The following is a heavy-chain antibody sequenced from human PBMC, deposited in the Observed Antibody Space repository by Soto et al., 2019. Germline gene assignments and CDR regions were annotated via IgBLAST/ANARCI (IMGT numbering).Heavy chain of an antibody. V-gene: IGHV3-23*01. CDR3: AKWAYYDLAGMDV. CDR2: ISGSGGTT. Sequence: GGSLRLSCAGSGFTFSSQAMSWVRQAPGKGLEWVSGISGSGGTTYYADSVKGRFTISRDNSKNTLYLQMNSLRAADTAVYYCAKWAYYDLAGMDVWGQGTPVTVSS. CDR1: GFTFSSQA. D-gene: IGHD1-26*01. J-gene: IGHJ6*02.